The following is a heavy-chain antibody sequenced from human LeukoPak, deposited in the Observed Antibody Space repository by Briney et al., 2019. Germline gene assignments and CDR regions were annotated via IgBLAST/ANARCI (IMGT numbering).Heavy chain of an antibody. J-gene: IGHJ4*02. D-gene: IGHD5-24*01. CDR2: IKQDGSKK. CDR3: TRVGYIDEGIDY. V-gene: IGHV3-7*04. Sequence: GGSLRLSCVASGFPFSSYWMTWVRQAPGKGLEWVANIKQDGSKKSYVDSVKGRFTISRDNAKNSLYLQMNSLRAGDTAIYYCTRVGYIDEGIDYWGQGTLVTVSS. CDR1: GFPFSSYW.